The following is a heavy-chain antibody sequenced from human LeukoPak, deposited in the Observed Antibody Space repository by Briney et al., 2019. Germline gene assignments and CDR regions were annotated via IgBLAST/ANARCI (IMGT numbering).Heavy chain of an antibody. V-gene: IGHV1-18*01. CDR1: GYTFTSYG. D-gene: IGHD6-6*01. CDR3: ARESYVYSRSPDDAFDI. Sequence: GASVKVSCKASGYTFTSYGISWVRQAPGQGLEWMGWISAYNGNTNYAQKLQGRVTMTTDTSTSTAYMELRSLRSDDTAVYYCARESYVYSRSPDDAFDIWGRGTLVTVSS. CDR2: ISAYNGNT. J-gene: IGHJ3*02.